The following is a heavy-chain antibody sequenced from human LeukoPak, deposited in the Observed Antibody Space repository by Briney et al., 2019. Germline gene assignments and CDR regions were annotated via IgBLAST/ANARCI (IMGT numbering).Heavy chain of an antibody. J-gene: IGHJ3*02. CDR1: GFSFSSYG. V-gene: IGHV3-33*01. Sequence: GQSLALACAASGFSFSSYGMHWVRQAESKVLEWVAVIWYDGSNKYYADSVKGRFTISRDNSKNTLYLQMNSLRVEDTAVYYCAVEYNSSPYAFDIWGQGTKVTVSS. CDR2: IWYDGSNK. D-gene: IGHD2/OR15-2a*01. CDR3: AVEYNSSPYAFDI.